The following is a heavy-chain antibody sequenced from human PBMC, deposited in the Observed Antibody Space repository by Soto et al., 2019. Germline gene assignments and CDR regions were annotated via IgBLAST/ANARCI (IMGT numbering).Heavy chain of an antibody. Sequence: PGESLKISCKGSGYSFTSYWIGWVRQMPGKGLEWMGIIYPGDSDTRYSPSFQGQVTISADKSISTAYLQWSSLKASDTAMYYCASPSSSSGTYVLDFSGQGSSVIGSS. J-gene: IGHJ6*02. D-gene: IGHD6-6*01. CDR1: GYSFTSYW. V-gene: IGHV5-51*01. CDR2: IYPGDSDT. CDR3: ASPSSSSGTYVLDF.